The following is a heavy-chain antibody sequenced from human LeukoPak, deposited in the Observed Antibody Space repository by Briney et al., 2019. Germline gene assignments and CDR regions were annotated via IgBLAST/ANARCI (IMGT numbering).Heavy chain of an antibody. V-gene: IGHV1-46*01. CDR1: GYTFTSYY. CDR2: INPSGDST. J-gene: IGHJ4*02. Sequence: GASVKVSCKASGYTFTSYYMHWVRQAPGQGLEWMGIINPSGDSTTYAQKFQGRVTMTRDTSISTAYMELSRLRSDDTAVYYCAREGYYGSGSYYPHWGQGTLVTVSS. CDR3: AREGYYGSGSYYPH. D-gene: IGHD3-10*01.